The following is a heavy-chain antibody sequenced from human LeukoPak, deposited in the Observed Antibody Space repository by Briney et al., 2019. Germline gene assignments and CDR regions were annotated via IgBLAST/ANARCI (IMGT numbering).Heavy chain of an antibody. CDR2: ISSSSSYI. V-gene: IGHV3-21*01. Sequence: GGSLRLSCAASGFTFSNNAMNWVRQAPGKGLEWVSSISSSSSYIYYADSVKGRFTISRDNAKNSLYLQMNSLRAEDTAVYYCARGAVDIVVVPAAIGWFDPWGQGTLVTVSS. CDR3: ARGAVDIVVVPAAIGWFDP. CDR1: GFTFSNNA. J-gene: IGHJ5*02. D-gene: IGHD2-2*03.